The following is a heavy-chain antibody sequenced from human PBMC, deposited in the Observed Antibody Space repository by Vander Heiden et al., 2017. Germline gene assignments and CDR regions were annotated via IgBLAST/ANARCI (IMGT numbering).Heavy chain of an antibody. Sequence: QVQLVESGGGVVQPGRSLRLSCAASGFPFSSYGMHWVRQAPGKGLEWVAVISYDGSNKYYADSVKGRFTISRDNSKNTLYLQMNSLRAEDTAVYYCAKAWWSRLATFGYGMDVWGQGTTVTVSS. CDR2: ISYDGSNK. CDR1: GFPFSSYG. V-gene: IGHV3-30*18. J-gene: IGHJ6*02. CDR3: AKAWWSRLATFGYGMDV. D-gene: IGHD1-26*01.